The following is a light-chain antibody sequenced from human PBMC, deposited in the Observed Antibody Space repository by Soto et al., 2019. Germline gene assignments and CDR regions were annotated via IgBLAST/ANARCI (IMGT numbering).Light chain of an antibody. CDR1: QSVRNN. V-gene: IGKV3-15*01. Sequence: EILMTQSPATLSVSPGERATLSCRASQSVRNNLAWYQHKPGLVPRLLIYYAFTRSTGILARFSGSGSGTEFSLTISSLQSEDVAVYYCQQYNNWPPITFGQGTRLEIK. J-gene: IGKJ5*01. CDR2: YAF. CDR3: QQYNNWPPIT.